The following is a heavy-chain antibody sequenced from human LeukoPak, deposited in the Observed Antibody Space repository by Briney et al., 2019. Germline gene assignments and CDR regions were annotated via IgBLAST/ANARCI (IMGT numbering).Heavy chain of an antibody. CDR2: ISSSGSTI. Sequence: PGGSLRLSCAASGFTFSDYYMSWIRQAPGKGLEWVSYISSSGSTIYYADSVKGRFTISRDNAENSLYLQMNSLRAEDTAVYYCARNGSGSYIIYYYYYYGMDVWGQGTTVTVSS. CDR1: GFTFSDYY. D-gene: IGHD3-10*01. J-gene: IGHJ6*02. CDR3: ARNGSGSYIIYYYYYYGMDV. V-gene: IGHV3-11*01.